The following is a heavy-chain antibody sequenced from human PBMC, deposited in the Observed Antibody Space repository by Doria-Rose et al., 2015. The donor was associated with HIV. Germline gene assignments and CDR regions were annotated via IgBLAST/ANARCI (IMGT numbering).Heavy chain of an antibody. CDR1: GVSLSSPGMG. CDR3: ARIKSSRWYHKYYFDF. D-gene: IGHD6-13*01. CDR2: MFSDDER. V-gene: IGHV2-26*01. J-gene: IGHJ4*02. Sequence: SGPVLVKPTETLTLTCTVSGVSLSSPGMGVSWIRQPPGKALEWLANMFSDDERSYKASLKSRLTISRDTSKSQVVLTMTDMGPVDTATYYCARIKSSRWYHKYYFDFWGQGTLVIVSA.